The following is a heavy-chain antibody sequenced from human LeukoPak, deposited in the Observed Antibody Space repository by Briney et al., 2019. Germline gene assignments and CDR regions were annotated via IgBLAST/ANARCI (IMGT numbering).Heavy chain of an antibody. CDR3: ARWGGVFEY. CDR2: IKQDGSAK. CDR1: GFTFRRYW. J-gene: IGHJ4*02. Sequence: GGSLRLSCAASGFTFRRYWMSWVRQAPGKGLEWVANIKQDGSAKYYGDSVEGRFTISRDNAKNSLYLQMNSLRAEDTAVYYCARWGGVFEYWGQGTLVTVSS. V-gene: IGHV3-7*04. D-gene: IGHD3-16*01.